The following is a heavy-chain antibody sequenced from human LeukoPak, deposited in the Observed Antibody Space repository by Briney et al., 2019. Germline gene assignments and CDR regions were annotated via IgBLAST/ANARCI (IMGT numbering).Heavy chain of an antibody. CDR3: AREGRWGMKYYFDF. CDR2: IYHTGST. CDR1: GGSLSRHY. Sequence: SETLSLTCNVSGGSLSRHYWSWVRQSPGKGLEWISQIYHTGSTHYNPSLRGRFAISVDTSKNKFFLNVRSVTAADTAVYYCAREGRWGMKYYFDFWGQGTLVIVSS. J-gene: IGHJ4*02. V-gene: IGHV4-59*11. D-gene: IGHD4-23*01.